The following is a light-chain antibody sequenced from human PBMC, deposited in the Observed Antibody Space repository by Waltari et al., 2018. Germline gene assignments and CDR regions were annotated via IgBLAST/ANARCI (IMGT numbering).Light chain of an antibody. CDR1: QGISNY. CDR3: QQLNSYQWT. CDR2: AAS. V-gene: IGKV1-9*01. Sequence: IQLTQSPSSLSASVGDRVTITCRASQGISNYLAWYQQKPGKAPKLLIYAASTLQSRVPSRFCCRGSGTDCTLAIISLQPEDFGTYYWQQLNSYQWTFGQGTKVEIK. J-gene: IGKJ1*01.